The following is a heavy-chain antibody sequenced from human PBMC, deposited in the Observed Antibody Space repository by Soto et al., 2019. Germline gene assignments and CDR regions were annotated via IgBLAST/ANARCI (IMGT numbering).Heavy chain of an antibody. J-gene: IGHJ3*02. D-gene: IGHD2-2*01. CDR1: GYTLTELS. CDR2: FDPEDGET. V-gene: IGHV1-24*01. Sequence: ASVKVSCKVSGYTLTELSMHWVRQAPGKGLEWMGGFDPEDGETIYAQKFQGRVTMTEDTSTDTAYMELSSLRSEDTAVYYCARGLFLGTSDAFDIWGQGTMVTVSS. CDR3: ARGLFLGTSDAFDI.